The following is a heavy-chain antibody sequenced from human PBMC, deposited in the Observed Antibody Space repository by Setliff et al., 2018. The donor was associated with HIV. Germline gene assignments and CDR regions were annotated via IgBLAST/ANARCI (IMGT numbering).Heavy chain of an antibody. J-gene: IGHJ5*02. CDR3: ARYFYASSSSAIDA. D-gene: IGHD3-16*01. CDR2: IRFNGRNI. CDR1: GFFFSDHY. V-gene: IGHV3-11*04. Sequence: LSLSCAVSGFFFSDHYMHWVRQAPGKGLEWVSGIRFNGRNIAYAGSVKGRFTISRDNAANSLYLQMNSLRVEDTAIYFCARYFYASSSSAIDAWGQGMPVTVPQ.